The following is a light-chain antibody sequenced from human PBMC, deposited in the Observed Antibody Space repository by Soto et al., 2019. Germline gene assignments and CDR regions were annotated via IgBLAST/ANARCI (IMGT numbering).Light chain of an antibody. CDR3: QQYNSYPWP. Sequence: DIQMTQSPSTLSASVGDRVTITCRASQSINNWLVWYQQKPGIAPKLLMYKASNRESGVPSRFSGSGSGTEFALTISSRQPDDFATYYCQQYNSYPWPCGEGTKVEI. CDR2: KAS. CDR1: QSINNW. J-gene: IGKJ1*01. V-gene: IGKV1-5*03.